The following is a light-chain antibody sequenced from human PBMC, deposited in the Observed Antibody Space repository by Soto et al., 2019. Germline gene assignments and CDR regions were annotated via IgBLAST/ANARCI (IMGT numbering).Light chain of an antibody. J-gene: IGLJ2*01. CDR2: EGN. CDR3: CSYAGRSTVV. V-gene: IGLV2-23*01. CDR1: SSDVGNYNL. Sequence: QSALTQPASVSGSPGQSITISCSGTSSDVGNYNLVSWYQQHPGKAPKLIIYEGNKRPSGVSNRFSGSKSGNTASLTISGLQAEDEADYSCCSYAGRSTVVFGGGTKVTVL.